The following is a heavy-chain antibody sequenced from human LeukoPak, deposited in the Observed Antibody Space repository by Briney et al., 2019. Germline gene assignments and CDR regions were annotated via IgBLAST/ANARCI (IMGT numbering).Heavy chain of an antibody. V-gene: IGHV3-64D*09. D-gene: IGHD1-14*01. CDR3: VKITSVTGGDC. CDR2: ISNNGGSS. CDR1: GFTFSAYA. Sequence: AGGSLRLSCEASGFTFSAYAMYWARQAPGKGLEYVSGISNNGGSSFYADSVKGRFTISRDNSKNTLYLQMSSLRAEDTAVYYCVKITSVTGGDCWGQGTRLTVSS. J-gene: IGHJ4*02.